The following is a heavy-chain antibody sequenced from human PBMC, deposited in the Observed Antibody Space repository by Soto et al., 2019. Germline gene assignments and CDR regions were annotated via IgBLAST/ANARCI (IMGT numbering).Heavy chain of an antibody. V-gene: IGHV4-59*01. CDR3: ARSRRDGCTNGVCYLFAETAYYMDV. Sequence: SETLSLTCTVSGVSISSYYWSWIRQPPGKGLEWIGYIYYSGSTNYNPSLKSRVTISVDTSKNQFSLKLSSVTAADTAVYYCARSRRDGCTNGVCYLFAETAYYMDVWGKGTTVTVSS. D-gene: IGHD2-8*01. CDR2: IYYSGST. CDR1: GVSISSYY. J-gene: IGHJ6*03.